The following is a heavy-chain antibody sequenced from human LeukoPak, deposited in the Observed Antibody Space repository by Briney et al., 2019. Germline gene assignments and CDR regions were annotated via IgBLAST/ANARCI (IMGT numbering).Heavy chain of an antibody. V-gene: IGHV1-46*01. CDR3: AIGEAPYDSSGYYYVNFDY. Sequence: GASVKVSCKASGYTFTRYYMHWDRQAPGQGLELMGITNPSGGSTSYAQKFQGRVTMTRDTSTSTVYMELSSLRSEDTAVYYCAIGEAPYDSSGYYYVNFDYWGQGTLVTVSS. D-gene: IGHD3-22*01. CDR2: TNPSGGST. J-gene: IGHJ4*02. CDR1: GYTFTRYY.